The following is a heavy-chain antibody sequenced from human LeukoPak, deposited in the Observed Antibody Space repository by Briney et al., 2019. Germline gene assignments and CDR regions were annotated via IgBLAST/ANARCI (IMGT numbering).Heavy chain of an antibody. Sequence: PGRSLRLSCAASGFTFSSYGMHWVRQAPGKGLEWVAVISYDGSNKYYADSVKGRFTISRDNSKNTLYLQMNSLRAEDTAVYYCAKDRTLYYYDSSTLGYWGQGTLVTVSS. J-gene: IGHJ4*02. D-gene: IGHD3-22*01. CDR2: ISYDGSNK. V-gene: IGHV3-30*18. CDR3: AKDRTLYYYDSSTLGY. CDR1: GFTFSSYG.